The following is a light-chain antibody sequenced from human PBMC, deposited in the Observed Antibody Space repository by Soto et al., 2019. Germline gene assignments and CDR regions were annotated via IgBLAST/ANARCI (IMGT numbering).Light chain of an antibody. Sequence: QSVLSQPPSASGTPGQTVTVSCSGTYSNIGINDVHWYRQLSGTAPQILIYDTSQRATGVPDRFSGSRSGTSASLVISGLQTDDEADYHCAAWDDSLNGPAFGGGTKVTVL. V-gene: IGLV1-44*01. CDR2: DTS. CDR1: YSNIGIND. J-gene: IGLJ2*01. CDR3: AAWDDSLNGPA.